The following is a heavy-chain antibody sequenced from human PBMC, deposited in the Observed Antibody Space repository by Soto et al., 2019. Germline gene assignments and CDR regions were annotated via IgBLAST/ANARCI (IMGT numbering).Heavy chain of an antibody. J-gene: IGHJ4*02. D-gene: IGHD6-19*01. Sequence: EVQLVESGVGMVQPGGSLRVSCAASGFTLSSYSMHWVRQAPGKGLEWVSYISGSGGTIYYADSVKGRFTIARDNAKNSLSVQMNSLSDEDTAVYFCARETGLRSSGWSYDFDFWGQGTRVTVSS. CDR2: ISGSGGTI. CDR1: GFTLSSYS. V-gene: IGHV3-48*02. CDR3: ARETGLRSSGWSYDFDF.